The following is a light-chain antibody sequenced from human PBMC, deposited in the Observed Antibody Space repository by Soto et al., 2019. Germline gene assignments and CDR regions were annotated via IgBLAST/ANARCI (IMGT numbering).Light chain of an antibody. J-gene: IGKJ4*01. Sequence: DIVMTQSPDSLAVSLGERATINCKSSQSVLYSSNNKNYLAWYQQRPGQPPKLLIYWASTRESGVPDRFSGSGSGTDFTLTISSLQAEDVATYYCQKYNGAPLTFGGGTKVEIK. CDR2: WAS. CDR1: QSVLYSSNNKNY. V-gene: IGKV4-1*01. CDR3: QKYNGAPLT.